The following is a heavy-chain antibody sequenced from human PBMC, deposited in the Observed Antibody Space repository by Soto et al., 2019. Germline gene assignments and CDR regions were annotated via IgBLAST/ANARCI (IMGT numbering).Heavy chain of an antibody. CDR1: GGSISSYY. CDR2: IYYSGST. CDR3: ARAPRGNYGYPSYFDY. D-gene: IGHD3-10*01. V-gene: IGHV4-59*01. Sequence: SETLSLTCTDSGGSISSYYWSWIRQPPGKGLEWIGYIYYSGSTNYNPSLKSRVTISVDTSKNQFSLKLSSVTAADTAVYYCARAPRGNYGYPSYFDYWGQGTLVTVSS. J-gene: IGHJ4*02.